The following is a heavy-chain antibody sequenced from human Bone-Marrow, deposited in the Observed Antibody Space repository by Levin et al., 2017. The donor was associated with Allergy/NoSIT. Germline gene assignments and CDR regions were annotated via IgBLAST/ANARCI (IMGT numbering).Heavy chain of an antibody. D-gene: IGHD2-8*01. CDR3: ARDEVMGATGDTFDI. Sequence: PGESLKISCAASGFTFSSYTMNWVRQTPGKGLEWVSTITSDSTYMYYADSVKGRFTISRDNAKNSLYLQMNSLRAEDTALYYCARDEVMGATGDTFDIWGQGTMVTVSS. V-gene: IGHV3-21*01. CDR1: GFTFSSYT. CDR2: ITSDSTYM. J-gene: IGHJ3*02.